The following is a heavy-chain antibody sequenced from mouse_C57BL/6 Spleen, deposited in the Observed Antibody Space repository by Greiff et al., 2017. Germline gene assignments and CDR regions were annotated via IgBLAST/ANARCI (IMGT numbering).Heavy chain of an antibody. CDR1: GFNIKNTY. Sequence: EVQLQQSVAELVRPGASVKLSCTASGFNIKNTYMHWVKQRPEQGLEWIGRIDPANGNTKYAPKFQGKATITADTSSNTAYLQLSSLTSEDTAIYYCARGWDYGYDRWYFDVWGTGTTVTVSS. CDR3: ARGWDYGYDRWYFDV. J-gene: IGHJ1*03. V-gene: IGHV14-3*01. D-gene: IGHD2-2*01. CDR2: IDPANGNT.